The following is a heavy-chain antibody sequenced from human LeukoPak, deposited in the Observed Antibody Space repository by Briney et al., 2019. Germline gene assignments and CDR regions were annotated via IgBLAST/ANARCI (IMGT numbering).Heavy chain of an antibody. CDR2: IYYSGST. CDR3: ARERVYYDFWSGYGGWFDP. D-gene: IGHD3-3*01. Sequence: SETLSLTCTVSGGSISSYYWSWIRQPPGKGLEWIGYIYYSGSTNYNPSLKSRVTISVDTSKNQFSLKLSSVTAADTAVYHCARERVYYDFWSGYGGWFDPWGQGTLVTVSS. CDR1: GGSISSYY. J-gene: IGHJ5*02. V-gene: IGHV4-59*01.